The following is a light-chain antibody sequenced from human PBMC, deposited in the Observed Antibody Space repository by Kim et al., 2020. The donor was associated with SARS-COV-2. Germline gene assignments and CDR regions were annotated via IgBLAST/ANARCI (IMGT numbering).Light chain of an antibody. CDR3: QQRSNWPPYT. Sequence: LSPGERAPLSCRASQSVGRYLAWYQQKPGQAPRLLIYDASNRATGIPARFSGSGSGTDFTLTISSLEPEDFAVYYCQQRSNWPPYTFGQGPKLEI. CDR1: QSVGRY. V-gene: IGKV3-11*01. J-gene: IGKJ2*01. CDR2: DAS.